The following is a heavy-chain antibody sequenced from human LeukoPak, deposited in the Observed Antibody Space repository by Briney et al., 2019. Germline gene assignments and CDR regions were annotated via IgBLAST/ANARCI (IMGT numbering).Heavy chain of an antibody. Sequence: SVKVSCKASGGTFTRYAFNWVRQAPGQGLQWMGGIIPILGTTNYAQQFQGRVTMTTDEFTSTGFMELSSLRSEDTAIFYEATDNGSATLAFDAWGEG. CDR3: ATDNGSATLAFDA. V-gene: IGHV1-69*05. CDR1: GGTFTRYA. J-gene: IGHJ3*01. CDR2: IIPILGTT.